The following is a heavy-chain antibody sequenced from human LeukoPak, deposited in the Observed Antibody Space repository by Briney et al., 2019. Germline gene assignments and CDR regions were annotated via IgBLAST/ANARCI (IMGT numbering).Heavy chain of an antibody. V-gene: IGHV5-51*01. Sequence: GESLKISCKGSGYSFTSYWIAWVRQMPGKGLEWMGIIYPRDSDTRYSPSFEGQVTISADKSISTAYLQWSSLRASDTAIYYCVRPPIHDYSNFHPSDYWGQGTLVTVSS. D-gene: IGHD4-11*01. J-gene: IGHJ4*02. CDR3: VRPPIHDYSNFHPSDY. CDR2: IYPRDSDT. CDR1: GYSFTSYW.